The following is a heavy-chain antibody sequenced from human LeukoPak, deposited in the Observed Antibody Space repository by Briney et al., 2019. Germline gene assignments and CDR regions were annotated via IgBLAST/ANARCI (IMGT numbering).Heavy chain of an antibody. J-gene: IGHJ6*03. D-gene: IGHD4-17*01. Sequence: ASVKVSCKASGYTFTSYYMHWVRQAPGQGLEWMGIINPSGGSTSYAQKFQGRVTMTRDMSTSTVYMELSSLRSEDTAVYYCAREGAYGDYLYYYYMDVWGKGTTVTVSS. CDR1: GYTFTSYY. V-gene: IGHV1-46*01. CDR2: INPSGGST. CDR3: AREGAYGDYLYYYYMDV.